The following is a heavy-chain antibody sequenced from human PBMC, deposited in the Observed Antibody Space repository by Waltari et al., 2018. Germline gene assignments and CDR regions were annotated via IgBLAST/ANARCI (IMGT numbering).Heavy chain of an antibody. Sequence: EVQLVESGGGLVKPGGSLRLSCAASGFSFRSYSMGWVRQAPGKGLQWVSTISRTSSYIYDTDSLRGRFAISRDNARDSLYLQMNSLRAEDTAVYYCARDPGSGRYFDYWGQGTLVTVSS. V-gene: IGHV3-21*02. J-gene: IGHJ4*02. CDR1: GFSFRSYS. D-gene: IGHD1-26*01. CDR2: ISRTSSYI. CDR3: ARDPGSGRYFDY.